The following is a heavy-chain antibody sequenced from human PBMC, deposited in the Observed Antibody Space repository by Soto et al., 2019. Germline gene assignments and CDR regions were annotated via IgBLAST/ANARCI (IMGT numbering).Heavy chain of an antibody. CDR3: ARNSGEYEVFDI. CDR1: GFNFRSYG. CDR2: IWDDGRTT. D-gene: IGHD4-17*01. J-gene: IGHJ3*02. V-gene: IGHV3-33*01. Sequence: QVQLVESGGGVVHPGGSLTLSCAASGFNFRSYGMHWVRQAPGKGLEWLAVIWDDGRTTYYADSVKGRFTISRDNPKNTLSLPMNSLRVEDTAMFYCARNSGEYEVFDIWGQGTLVSVSS.